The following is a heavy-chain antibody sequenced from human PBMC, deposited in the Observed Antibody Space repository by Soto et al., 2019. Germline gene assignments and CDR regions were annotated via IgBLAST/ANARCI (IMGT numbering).Heavy chain of an antibody. Sequence: QVQLQELGPGLVKPSETLSLTCTVSGGSISSYYWSWIRQPPGKGLEWIGYIYYSGSTNYNPSLKSRVTISVDTSKNQFSLKLSSVTAADTAVYYCARDGDYGMIDYWGQGTLVTVSS. V-gene: IGHV4-59*01. J-gene: IGHJ4*02. D-gene: IGHD4-17*01. CDR2: IYYSGST. CDR3: ARDGDYGMIDY. CDR1: GGSISSYY.